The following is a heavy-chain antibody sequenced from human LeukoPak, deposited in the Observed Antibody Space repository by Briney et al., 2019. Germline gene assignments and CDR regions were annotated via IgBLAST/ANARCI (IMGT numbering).Heavy chain of an antibody. CDR3: ARDTVAWDFDF. D-gene: IGHD4-23*01. CDR2: INPNTGVT. Sequence: ASVRVSCKASGYTLTDYYLHWVRQAPGQGFECMGWINPNTGVTDYAHKFQGRVTMTRDTSISTAYMELSSLKSDDTAVYYCARDTVAWDFDFWGQGTLVTVSS. J-gene: IGHJ4*02. CDR1: GYTLTDYY. V-gene: IGHV1-2*07.